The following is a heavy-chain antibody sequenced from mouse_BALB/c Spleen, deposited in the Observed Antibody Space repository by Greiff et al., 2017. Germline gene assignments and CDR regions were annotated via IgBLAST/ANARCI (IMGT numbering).Heavy chain of an antibody. Sequence: EVKVVESGGGLVQPGGSMKLSCVASGFTFSNYWMNWVRQSPEKGLEWVAEIRLKSNNYATHYAESVKGRFTISRDDSKSSVYLQMNNLRAEDTGIYYCTDGSPFAYWGQGTLVTVSA. CDR1: GFTFSNYW. V-gene: IGHV6-6*02. CDR3: TDGSPFAY. D-gene: IGHD1-1*01. CDR2: IRLKSNNYAT. J-gene: IGHJ3*01.